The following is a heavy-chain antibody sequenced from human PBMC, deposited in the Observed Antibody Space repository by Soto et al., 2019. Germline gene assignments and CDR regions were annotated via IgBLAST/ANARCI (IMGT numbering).Heavy chain of an antibody. V-gene: IGHV1-18*01. CDR1: GYSFTSEG. CDR3: VRDPQRNDY. J-gene: IGHJ4*02. D-gene: IGHD6-25*01. Sequence: QVQLVQSGPEVKKPGASVKVSCKASGYSFTSEGVSWVRQAPGQGLEWMGWISANSGNTDYAQKFRGRDTMTTETSTSTAYMDLRSLRSDDTAVYYCVRDPQRNDYWGQGTLVTVSS. CDR2: ISANSGNT.